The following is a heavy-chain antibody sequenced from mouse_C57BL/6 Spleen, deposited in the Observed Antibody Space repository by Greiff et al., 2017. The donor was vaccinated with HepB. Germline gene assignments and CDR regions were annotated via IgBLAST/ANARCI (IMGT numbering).Heavy chain of an antibody. CDR3: ARRLPDYAMDY. CDR2: IRNKANGYTT. J-gene: IGHJ4*01. CDR1: GFTFTDYY. V-gene: IGHV7-3*01. Sequence: EVMLVESGGGLVQPGGSLSLSCAASGFTFTDYYMSWVRQPPGKALEWLGFIRNKANGYTTEYSASVKGRFTIYRDNSQSILYLQMNALRAEDSATYYCARRLPDYAMDYWGQGTSVTVSS. D-gene: IGHD2-4*01.